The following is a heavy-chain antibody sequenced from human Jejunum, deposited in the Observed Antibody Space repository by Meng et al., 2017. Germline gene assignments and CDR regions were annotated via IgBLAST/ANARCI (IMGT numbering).Heavy chain of an antibody. CDR1: GGSVSRAGYQ. J-gene: IGHJ4*02. V-gene: IGHV4-61*08. Sequence: QGTGPGLVGPSETLPLIWTVSGGSVSRAGYQWGWIRQPPGKGLEWIGYASTNYNPSLKSRVTISLDTSRNQFSLSLSSVTAADTAVYYCARDHMGSLDYWGQGILVTVSS. CDR3: ARDHMGSLDY. D-gene: IGHD1-26*01. CDR2: AST.